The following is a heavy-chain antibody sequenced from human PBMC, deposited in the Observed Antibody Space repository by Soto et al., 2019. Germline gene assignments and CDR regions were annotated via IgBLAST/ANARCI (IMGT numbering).Heavy chain of an antibody. CDR1: GYTFTSYY. V-gene: IGHV1-46*03. CDR3: ARAGLLDDLWSGYYALYYYMDV. J-gene: IGHJ6*03. D-gene: IGHD3-3*01. Sequence: GASVKVSCKASGYTFTSYYMHWVRQAPGQGLEWMGIINPSGGSTSYAQKFQGRVTMTRDTSTSTVYMELSSLRSEDTAVYYCARAGLLDDLWSGYYALYYYMDVWGKGTTVTVSS. CDR2: INPSGGST.